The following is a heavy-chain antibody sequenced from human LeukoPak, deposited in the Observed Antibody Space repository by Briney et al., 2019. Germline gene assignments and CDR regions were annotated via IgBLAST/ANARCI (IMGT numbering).Heavy chain of an antibody. J-gene: IGHJ5*02. CDR2: INAGNGNT. CDR3: ARNDYDYGDSWFDP. Sequence: DSVKVSCKASGYTFTSYAMHWVRQAPGQRLEWMGWINAGNGNTKYSQKFQGRVTITRDTSASTAYMELSSLRSEDAAVYYCARNDYDYGDSWFDPWGQGTLVTVSS. V-gene: IGHV1-3*01. CDR1: GYTFTSYA. D-gene: IGHD4-17*01.